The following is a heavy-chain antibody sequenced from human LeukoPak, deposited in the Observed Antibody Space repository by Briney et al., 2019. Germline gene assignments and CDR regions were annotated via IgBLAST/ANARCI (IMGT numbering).Heavy chain of an antibody. J-gene: IGHJ4*02. D-gene: IGHD6-13*01. CDR1: GGSISSYY. CDR3: ARSGGSSWYDPPYFDY. CDR2: IYHSGST. V-gene: IGHV4-38-2*02. Sequence: SETLSLTCTVSGGSISSYYWGWIQQPPGKGLEWIGSIYHSGSTYYNPSLKSRVTISVDTSKNQFSLKLSSVTAADTAVYYCARSGGSSWYDPPYFDYWGQGTLVTVSS.